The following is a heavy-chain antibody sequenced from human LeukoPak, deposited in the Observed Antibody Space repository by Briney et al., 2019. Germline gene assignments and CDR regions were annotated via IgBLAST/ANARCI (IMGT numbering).Heavy chain of an antibody. CDR1: GFTVSSYW. D-gene: IGHD3-22*01. J-gene: IGHJ4*02. Sequence: GGSLRLSCAASGFTVSSYWMHWVRQAPGKGLVWVSRINTDGSSTNYADSVKGRFTISRDNAKNTLYLQMNSLRAEDTAVYYCARDDYYDSSGYNPLDYWGQGTLVTVSS. CDR2: INTDGSST. CDR3: ARDDYYDSSGYNPLDY. V-gene: IGHV3-74*01.